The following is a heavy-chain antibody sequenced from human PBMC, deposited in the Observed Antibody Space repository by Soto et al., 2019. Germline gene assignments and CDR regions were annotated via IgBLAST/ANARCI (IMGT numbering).Heavy chain of an antibody. V-gene: IGHV4-39*01. CDR3: ARHDGFSSGWIIDY. CDR1: GASISSNTYY. J-gene: IGHJ4*01. Sequence: SETLSLTCTVSGASISSNTYYWSWIRQHPGKGLEWIGYIYYSGSTYYNPSLKSRVTISVDTSNNQLSLKLRSVTAADTAVYYCARHDGFSSGWIIDYWGHGTLVTVSS. CDR2: IYYSGST. D-gene: IGHD6-19*01.